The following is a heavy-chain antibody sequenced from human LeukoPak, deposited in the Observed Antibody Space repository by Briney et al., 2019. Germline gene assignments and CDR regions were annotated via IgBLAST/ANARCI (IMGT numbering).Heavy chain of an antibody. CDR1: GGSISSYY. J-gene: IGHJ5*02. V-gene: IGHV4-59*08. Sequence: PSETLSLTCTVSGGSISSYYWSWIRQPPGKGLEWIGYIYYSGSTNYNPSLKSRVTISVDTSKNQFSLKLSSVTAADTAVYYCARHPIYCSGGSCYPNWLDPWGQGTLVTVSS. CDR2: IYYSGST. D-gene: IGHD2-15*01. CDR3: ARHPIYCSGGSCYPNWLDP.